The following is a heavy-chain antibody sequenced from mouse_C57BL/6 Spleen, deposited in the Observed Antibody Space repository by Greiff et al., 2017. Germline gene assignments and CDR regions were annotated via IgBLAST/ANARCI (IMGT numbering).Heavy chain of an antibody. D-gene: IGHD2-3*01. V-gene: IGHV1-52*01. J-gene: IGHJ2*01. CDR1: GYTFTSYW. CDR3: ARNGYYYVDY. Sequence: QVQLQQPGAELVRPGSSVKLSCKASGYTFTSYWMHWVKQRPIQGLEWIGNIDPSDSETHYNQKFKDKATLTVDKSSSTAYMQLSSLTSEDSAVYYCARNGYYYVDYWGQGTTLTVSS. CDR2: IDPSDSET.